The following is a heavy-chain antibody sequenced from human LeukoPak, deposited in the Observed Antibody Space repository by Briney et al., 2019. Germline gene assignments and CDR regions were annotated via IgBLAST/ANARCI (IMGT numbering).Heavy chain of an antibody. Sequence: PGGSLRLSCAASGFTFSNAWMSWVRQAPGKGLEWVGRIKSKTDGGTTDYAAPVKGRSTISRDDSKNTLYLQMNSLKTEDTAVYYCTTGPLAYCGGDCYRFDYWGQGTLVTVSS. CDR2: IKSKTDGGTT. CDR3: TTGPLAYCGGDCYRFDY. D-gene: IGHD2-21*02. CDR1: GFTFSNAW. V-gene: IGHV3-15*01. J-gene: IGHJ4*02.